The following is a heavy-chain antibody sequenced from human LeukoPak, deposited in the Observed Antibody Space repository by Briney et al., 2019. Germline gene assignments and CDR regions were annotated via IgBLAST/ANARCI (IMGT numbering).Heavy chain of an antibody. CDR1: GFTFSSYA. CDR3: AKSEVLAASPYYYGMDV. CDR2: ISGSGGST. V-gene: IGHV3-23*01. Sequence: GGSLRLSCAASGFTFSSYAMSWVRQAPGKGLEWVSAISGSGGSTYYADSVRGRFTISRDNSKNTLYLQMNSLRAEDTAVYYCAKSEVLAASPYYYGMDVWGQGTTVTVSS. D-gene: IGHD2-2*01. J-gene: IGHJ6*02.